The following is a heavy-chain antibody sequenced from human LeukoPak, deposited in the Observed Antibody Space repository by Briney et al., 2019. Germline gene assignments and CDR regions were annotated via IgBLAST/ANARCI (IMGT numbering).Heavy chain of an antibody. V-gene: IGHV1-69*13. Sequence: SVKVSCKASGGTFSSYAISWVRQAPGQGLEWMGGIIPIFGTANYAQKFQGRVTITADESTSTAYMELSSLRSEDTAVYDCARSKRNYYDSSGASDYWGQGTLVTVSS. CDR2: IIPIFGTA. J-gene: IGHJ4*02. CDR3: ARSKRNYYDSSGASDY. D-gene: IGHD3-22*01. CDR1: GGTFSSYA.